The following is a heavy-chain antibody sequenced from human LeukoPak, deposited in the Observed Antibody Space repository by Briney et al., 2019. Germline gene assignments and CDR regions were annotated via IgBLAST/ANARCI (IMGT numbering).Heavy chain of an antibody. CDR3: AKGLTGVAPPFDY. J-gene: IGHJ4*02. D-gene: IGHD2-8*01. CDR2: ISYDGSNK. Sequence: GRSLRLSCAASGFTYSSYGMHWVRQDPGKGLEWVAVISYDGSNKYYADSVKGRFTISRGNSKNTLYLQMNSLRAEDTAVYYCAKGLTGVAPPFDYWGQGTLVTVSS. V-gene: IGHV3-30*18. CDR1: GFTYSSYG.